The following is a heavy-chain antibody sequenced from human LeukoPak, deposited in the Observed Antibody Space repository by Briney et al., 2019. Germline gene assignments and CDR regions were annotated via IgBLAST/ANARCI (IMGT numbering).Heavy chain of an antibody. CDR3: ARRVASGAYYYYYMDV. J-gene: IGHJ6*03. Sequence: SETLSPTCTVSGGSISSGSYYWSWIRQPAGKGLEWIGRIYTSGSTNYNPSLKSRVTISVDTSKNQFSLKLSSVTAADTAVYYCARRVASGAYYYYYMDVWGKGTTVTVSS. CDR1: GGSISSGSYY. D-gene: IGHD6-25*01. V-gene: IGHV4-61*02. CDR2: IYTSGST.